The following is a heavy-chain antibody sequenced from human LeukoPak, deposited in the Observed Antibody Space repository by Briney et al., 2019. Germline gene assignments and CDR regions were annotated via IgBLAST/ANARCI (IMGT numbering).Heavy chain of an antibody. V-gene: IGHV3-53*01. Sequence: GGSLRLSCAASGFTFSDNFMSWIRQAPGKGLEWVSVIYSGGNTYYADSVKGRFTISRDNSKNTLYLQMNSLRAEDTAVYYCASMYFSQYFQHWGQGTLVTVSS. CDR3: ASMYFSQYFQH. D-gene: IGHD2-8*01. J-gene: IGHJ1*01. CDR1: GFTFSDNF. CDR2: IYSGGNT.